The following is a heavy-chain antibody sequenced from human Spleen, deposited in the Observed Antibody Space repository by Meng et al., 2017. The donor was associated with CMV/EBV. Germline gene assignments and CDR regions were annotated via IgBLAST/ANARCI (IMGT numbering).Heavy chain of an antibody. CDR2: IYYSGST. J-gene: IGHJ4*02. CDR1: GCSISSSSYY. D-gene: IGHD3-22*01. V-gene: IGHV4-39*07. CDR3: ASGVYDSSGYYYDTFDY. Sequence: GSLRLSCTVSGCSISSSSYYWGWIRQPPGKGLEWIGSIYYSGSTYYNPSLKSRVTISVDTSKNQFSLKLSSVTAADTAVYYCASGVYDSSGYYYDTFDYWGQGTLVTVSS.